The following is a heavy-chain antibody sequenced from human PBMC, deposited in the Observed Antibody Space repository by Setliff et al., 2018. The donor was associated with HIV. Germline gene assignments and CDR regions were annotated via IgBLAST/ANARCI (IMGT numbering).Heavy chain of an antibody. J-gene: IGHJ4*02. CDR1: NGSISSGNHY. D-gene: IGHD3-3*02. V-gene: IGHV4-31*03. CDR3: ARLEKLDDISYFDY. Sequence: SETLSLTCTVSNGSISSGNHYWNWIRQHPGKGLEWIGYISSRGSTYYNPSLKSRITMSVDTSQNQVSLKLSSVTAADTAVYFCARLEKLDDISYFDYWGQGTLVTVSS. CDR2: ISSRGST.